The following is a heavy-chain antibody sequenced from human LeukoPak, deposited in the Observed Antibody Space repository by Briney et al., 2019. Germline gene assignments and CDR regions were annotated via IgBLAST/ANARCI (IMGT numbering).Heavy chain of an antibody. V-gene: IGHV1-18*01. J-gene: IGHJ4*02. Sequence: GASVKASCKASGYTLDRFGISWVRQAPGQGLEWLGWINPYNGKTIFGEKFQGRVIMTTDTSTSTVYMELTSLRSNDTAVYFCARDTPQHLKRFDYWGQGTLVTVSS. CDR2: INPYNGKT. CDR1: GYTLDRFG. CDR3: ARDTPQHLKRFDY.